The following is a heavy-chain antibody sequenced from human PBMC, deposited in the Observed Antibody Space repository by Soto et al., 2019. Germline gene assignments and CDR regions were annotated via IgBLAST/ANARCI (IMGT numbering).Heavy chain of an antibody. CDR3: AKSIVAVAGPVDY. CDR2: ISGSGGSP. Sequence: EVQLLESGGGLVQPGESLRLSCAASGFTFSSYAMSWVRQAPGKGLGWVSTISGSGGSPHYADSVKGQFTISRDNSKNMLYLQVNSLRAEDTAVYYCAKSIVAVAGPVDYWGQGTLVTVSP. D-gene: IGHD6-19*01. CDR1: GFTFSSYA. J-gene: IGHJ4*02. V-gene: IGHV3-23*01.